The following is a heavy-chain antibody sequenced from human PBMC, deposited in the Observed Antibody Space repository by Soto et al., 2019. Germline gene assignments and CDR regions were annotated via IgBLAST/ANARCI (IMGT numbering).Heavy chain of an antibody. J-gene: IGHJ4*02. Sequence: QVQLVQSAAEVKKPGASVKVSCKTSGYTFSTYPISWVRQAPGQGLEWVGWISTYNGKTNYGQNFQGRVTITTDTPPSNASLDLRNLRLDDTAFYYWARGGAGAAFGTFDQGGKEPLVPFPS. V-gene: IGHV1-18*01. CDR3: ARGGAGAAFGTFDQ. D-gene: IGHD6-13*01. CDR2: ISTYNGKT. CDR1: GYTFSTYP.